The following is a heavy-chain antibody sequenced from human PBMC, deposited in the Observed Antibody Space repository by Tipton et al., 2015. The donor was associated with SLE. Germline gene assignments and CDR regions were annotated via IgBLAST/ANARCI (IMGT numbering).Heavy chain of an antibody. CDR2: ISSSSSYI. CDR1: GFTFSSYG. V-gene: IGHV3-21*01. J-gene: IGHJ3*02. D-gene: IGHD4-17*01. CDR3: ARDAHGDYNAFDI. Sequence: SLRLSCAASGFTFSSYGMNWVRQAPGKGLEWVSSISSSSSYIYYADSVKGRFTISRDNAKNSLYLQMNSLRAEDTAVYYCARDAHGDYNAFDIWGQGTMVTVSS.